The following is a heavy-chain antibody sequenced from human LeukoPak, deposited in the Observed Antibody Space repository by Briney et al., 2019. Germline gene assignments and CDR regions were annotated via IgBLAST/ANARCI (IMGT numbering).Heavy chain of an antibody. V-gene: IGHV4-31*03. CDR1: GGSISSGDYY. D-gene: IGHD3-22*01. J-gene: IGHJ4*02. CDR2: THYSGSA. CDR3: ARWGSESSDGSTGYYPDY. Sequence: SQTLSLTCTVSGGSISSGDYYWSWIRQHPGKGLEWIRYTHYSGSAYYNPSLRSRVTISGDTSKNQFSLDLCSVTAADTAVYYCARWGSESSDGSTGYYPDYWGQGTLVTVTS.